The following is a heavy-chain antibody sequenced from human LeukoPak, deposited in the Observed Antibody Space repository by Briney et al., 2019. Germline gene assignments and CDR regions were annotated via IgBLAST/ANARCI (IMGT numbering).Heavy chain of an antibody. D-gene: IGHD3-10*01. Sequence: GGSLRLSCAASGFTFSTYWMQWVRRAPGKGPVWVSRIHKDGKNPKYADSVEGRFTISRDNGKNTLYLQMNSLRAEDTAVYYCAREASGSDNYYSDFWGQGTLVTVSS. J-gene: IGHJ4*02. CDR2: IHKDGKNP. V-gene: IGHV3-74*01. CDR3: AREASGSDNYYSDF. CDR1: GFTFSTYW.